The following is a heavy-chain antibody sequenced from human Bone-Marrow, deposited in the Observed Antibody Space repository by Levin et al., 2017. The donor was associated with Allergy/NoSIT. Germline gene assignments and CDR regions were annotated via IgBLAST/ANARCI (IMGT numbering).Heavy chain of an antibody. CDR1: GDSITRGDYW. CDR3: ARAKWSGRSSGGRHYGDNRFDP. CDR2: ISYSGTT. Sequence: PSETLSLTCTVSGDSITRGDYWWTWIRQPPGKGLEWIGYISYSGTTYYNPSLKGRLTISVDTAENQFSLNLKFVAAADTAVYYCARAKWSGRSSGGRHYGDNRFDPWGQGLLVTVSS. V-gene: IGHV4-30-4*01. D-gene: IGHD2-15*01. J-gene: IGHJ5*02.